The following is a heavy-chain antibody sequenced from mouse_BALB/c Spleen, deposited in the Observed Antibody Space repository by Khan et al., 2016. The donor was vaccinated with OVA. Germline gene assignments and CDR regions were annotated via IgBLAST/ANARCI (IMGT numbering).Heavy chain of an antibody. J-gene: IGHJ2*01. D-gene: IGHD3-3*01. Sequence: EVQLQESGPGLVKPSQSLSLTCTVTGYSITSGYGWNWIRQFPGNKLEWMGYISYSGSTNYNPSLKSRISITRDTSKNQFFPPLNSVTTEDTATYYCARTARIKYWGQGTTLTVAS. CDR3: ARTARIKY. CDR1: GYSITSGYG. V-gene: IGHV3-2*02. CDR2: ISYSGST.